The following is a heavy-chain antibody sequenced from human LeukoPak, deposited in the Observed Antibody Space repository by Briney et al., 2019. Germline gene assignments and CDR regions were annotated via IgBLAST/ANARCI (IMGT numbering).Heavy chain of an antibody. Sequence: ASVRVSCKASGYTFTGYYMHWVRQAPGQGLEWMGWINPNSGGTNYAQKFQGRVTMTRDTSISTAYMELSRLRSDDTAVYYCARASGSYWWFDSWGQGTLVTVSS. CDR2: INPNSGGT. CDR3: ARASGSYWWFDS. J-gene: IGHJ5*01. D-gene: IGHD1-26*01. CDR1: GYTFTGYY. V-gene: IGHV1-2*02.